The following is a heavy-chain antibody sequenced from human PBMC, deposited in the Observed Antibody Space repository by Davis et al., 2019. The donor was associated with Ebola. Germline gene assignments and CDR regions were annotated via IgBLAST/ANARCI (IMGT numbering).Heavy chain of an antibody. Sequence: PGGSLRLSCAASGFTFSSYGMHWVRQAPGKGLEWVAVIWYDGSNKYYADSVKGRFTISRDNSKNTLYLQMNSLRAEDTAVYYCARDSFDSSGYPPYDAFDIWGQGTMVTVSS. D-gene: IGHD3-22*01. V-gene: IGHV3-33*08. CDR1: GFTFSSYG. J-gene: IGHJ3*02. CDR2: IWYDGSNK. CDR3: ARDSFDSSGYPPYDAFDI.